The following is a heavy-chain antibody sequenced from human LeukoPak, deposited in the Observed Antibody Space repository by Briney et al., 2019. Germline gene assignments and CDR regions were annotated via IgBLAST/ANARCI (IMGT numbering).Heavy chain of an antibody. CDR3: ASIHDYGDYAAYGMDV. V-gene: IGHV3-30-3*01. Sequence: GRSLRLSCAASGFTFCSYAMHWVRQAPGKGLEWVAVISYDGSNKYYADSVKGRFTISRDNSKNTLYLQMNSLRAEDTAVYYCASIHDYGDYAAYGMDVWGQGTTVTVSS. CDR2: ISYDGSNK. CDR1: GFTFCSYA. J-gene: IGHJ6*02. D-gene: IGHD4-17*01.